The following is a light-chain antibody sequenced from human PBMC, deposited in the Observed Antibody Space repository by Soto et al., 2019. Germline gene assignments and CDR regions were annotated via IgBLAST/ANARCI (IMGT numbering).Light chain of an antibody. CDR3: QQYNSYSGT. Sequence: LTQSPSSLSASVGDRVTITCRASQGISSWLAWYQQKPGKAPKLLIYDASSLESGVPSRFSGSGSGTEFTLTISSLQPDDFATYYCQQYNSYSGTFGQGTKVDI. CDR1: QGISSW. V-gene: IGKV1-5*01. CDR2: DAS. J-gene: IGKJ1*01.